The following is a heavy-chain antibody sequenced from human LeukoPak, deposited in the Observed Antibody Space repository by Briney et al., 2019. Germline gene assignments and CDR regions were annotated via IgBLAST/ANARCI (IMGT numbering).Heavy chain of an antibody. D-gene: IGHD6-6*01. CDR3: ARDMGRQLPGTAFDI. J-gene: IGHJ3*02. Sequence: GGSLRLSCAASGFTFSSYSMNWVRQAPGKGLEWVSSISSSSSYIYYADSVKGRFTISRDNAKNSMYLQMNSLRAEDTAVYYCARDMGRQLPGTAFDIWGQGTMVTVSS. CDR2: ISSSSSYI. CDR1: GFTFSSYS. V-gene: IGHV3-21*01.